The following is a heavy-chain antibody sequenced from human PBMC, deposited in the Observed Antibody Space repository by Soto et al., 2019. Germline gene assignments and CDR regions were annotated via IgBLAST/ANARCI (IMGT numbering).Heavy chain of an antibody. J-gene: IGHJ4*02. CDR2: IIPIFGTA. CDR3: ATCETTTNHPGIAAAGLDY. V-gene: IGHV1-69*01. D-gene: IGHD6-13*01. Sequence: ASVKVSCKASGGTFSSYAVSWVRQAPGQGLEWMGGIIPIFGTANYAQKFQGRVTITADESTSTAYMELSSLRSEDTAVYYCATCETTTNHPGIAAAGLDYWGQGTLVTVSS. CDR1: GGTFSSYA.